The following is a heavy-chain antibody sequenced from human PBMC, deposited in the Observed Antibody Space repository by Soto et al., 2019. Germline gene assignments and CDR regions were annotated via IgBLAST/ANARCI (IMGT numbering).Heavy chain of an antibody. CDR3: ARGGEDSGVVVAATPTQGRNWVDP. CDR2: IYYSGST. V-gene: IGHV4-31*03. J-gene: IGHJ5*02. Sequence: SETLSLTCTVSCCSISSGGYYWSWIRQHPGKGLEWIGYIYYSGSTYYNPSLKSRVTISVDTSKNQFSLKLSSVTAADTGVYYCARGGEDSGVVVAATPTQGRNWVDPWGQGHRVTV. D-gene: IGHD2-15*01. CDR1: CCSISSGGYY.